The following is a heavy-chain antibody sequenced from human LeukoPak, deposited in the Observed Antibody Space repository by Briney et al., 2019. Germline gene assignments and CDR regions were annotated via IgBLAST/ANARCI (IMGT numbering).Heavy chain of an antibody. Sequence: GGSLRLSCAGSGFSFSRYWMAWVRQAPGKVLEWVASINQDVSRIHYVDSVKGRFTISRDNAKSSLFLQMTSLRVEDTAVYYCARLKDDVTKFDYWSQGTLVTVSS. CDR2: INQDVSRI. CDR1: GFSFSRYW. J-gene: IGHJ4*02. V-gene: IGHV3-7*01. D-gene: IGHD2-8*01. CDR3: ARLKDDVTKFDY.